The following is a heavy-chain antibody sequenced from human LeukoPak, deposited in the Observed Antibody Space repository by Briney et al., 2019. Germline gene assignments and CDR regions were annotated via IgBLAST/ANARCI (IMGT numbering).Heavy chain of an antibody. V-gene: IGHV1-18*01. CDR2: ISAYNGYT. D-gene: IGHD4-23*01. CDR3: ARDKAVTTEVTQHFQH. J-gene: IGHJ1*01. Sequence: VASVKVSCKASGGTFSSYAISWVRQAPGQGLEWMGWISAYNGYTDYAQKPQFRVTMTTDTSTSTAYMELRSLRSDDTAVYYCARDKAVTTEVTQHFQHWGQGTLVTVSS. CDR1: GGTFSSYA.